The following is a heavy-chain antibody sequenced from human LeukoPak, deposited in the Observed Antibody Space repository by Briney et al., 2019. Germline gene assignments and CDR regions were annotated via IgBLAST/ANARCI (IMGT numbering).Heavy chain of an antibody. J-gene: IGHJ3*02. Sequence: SETLSLTCTVSGGSINSTIYYWGWIRQPPGKGLEWIGNIYYTGSTYCNPSLKTQVTISIDTSKKRFSLNLSSVTAADTAVYYCARGRGRGWSSEVGAFDIWGQGRMVTVSS. V-gene: IGHV4-39*07. CDR3: ARGRGRGWSSEVGAFDI. D-gene: IGHD6-19*01. CDR2: IYYTGST. CDR1: GGSINSTIYY.